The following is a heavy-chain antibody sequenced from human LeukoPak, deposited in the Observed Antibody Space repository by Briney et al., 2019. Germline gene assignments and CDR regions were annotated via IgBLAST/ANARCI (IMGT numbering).Heavy chain of an antibody. J-gene: IGHJ4*02. CDR3: AKRGVVSRVILVGFHKEAYHFDS. Sequence: AGSLTLTCAVSGITISNYGMSWVRQAPRTGLDWVAGISGSGGGTTYADSVKGRLTTSRDNSKNTRYLQMNSLRAEVTAVYFCAKRGVVSRVILVGFHKEAYHFDSWGQGALVTVSS. CDR2: ISGSGGGT. CDR1: GITISNYG. D-gene: IGHD3-10*01. V-gene: IGHV3-23*01.